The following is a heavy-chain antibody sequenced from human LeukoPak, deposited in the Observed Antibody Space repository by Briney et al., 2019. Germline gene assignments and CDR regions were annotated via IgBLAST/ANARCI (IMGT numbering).Heavy chain of an antibody. CDR3: ASFELGSGSYPFDY. CDR1: GGTFSSYV. CDR2: IIPIFGTT. Sequence: SVKVSCKASGGTFSSYVISWVRQAPRQGLEWMGRIIPIFGTTNYALKFQARVTITTDESTSTAYMELSRLRSDDTAVYYCASFELGSGSYPFDYWGQGTLVTVSS. D-gene: IGHD1-26*01. V-gene: IGHV1-69*05. J-gene: IGHJ4*02.